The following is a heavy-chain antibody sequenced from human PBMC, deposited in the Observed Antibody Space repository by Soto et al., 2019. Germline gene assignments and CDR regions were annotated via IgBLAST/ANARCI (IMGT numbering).Heavy chain of an antibody. D-gene: IGHD7-27*01. CDR2: IYYNGDT. Sequence: SETLSLTCTVSGGSISSGGYYWSWIRQHPGKGLEWIGYIYYNGDTYYNPSLKSRVSISIDTSKNQFSLRLTSVTAADTAVYYCARSHRDNWGSPDYFDYWGQGTLVTVSS. CDR3: ARSHRDNWGSPDYFDY. J-gene: IGHJ4*02. CDR1: GGSISSGGYY. V-gene: IGHV4-31*03.